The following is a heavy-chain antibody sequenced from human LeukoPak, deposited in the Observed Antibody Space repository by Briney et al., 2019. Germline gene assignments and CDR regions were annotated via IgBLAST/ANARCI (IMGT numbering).Heavy chain of an antibody. J-gene: IGHJ4*02. CDR3: ARAGRGYSYGYHFGY. Sequence: PSETLSLTCAVYGGSFSGYYWSWIRQPPGKGLDWIGEINHSGSTNYNPSLKSRVTISVDTSKNQLSLKLSSVTAADTAVYYCARAGRGYSYGYHFGYWGQGTLVTVSS. D-gene: IGHD5-18*01. V-gene: IGHV4-34*01. CDR1: GGSFSGYY. CDR2: INHSGST.